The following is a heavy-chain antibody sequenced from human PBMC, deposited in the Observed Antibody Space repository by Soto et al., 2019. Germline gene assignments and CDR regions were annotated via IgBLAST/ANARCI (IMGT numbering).Heavy chain of an antibody. Sequence: GGSLRLSCAASGFTFSDYYMSWIRQAPGKGLEWVSYICSSGSTIYYADSVKGRFTISRDNAKNSLYLQMNSLRAEDTAVYYCARDTLDILTGYYPSNYMDVWGKGTTVTVSS. CDR2: ICSSGSTI. D-gene: IGHD3-9*01. CDR1: GFTFSDYY. V-gene: IGHV3-11*01. J-gene: IGHJ6*03. CDR3: ARDTLDILTGYYPSNYMDV.